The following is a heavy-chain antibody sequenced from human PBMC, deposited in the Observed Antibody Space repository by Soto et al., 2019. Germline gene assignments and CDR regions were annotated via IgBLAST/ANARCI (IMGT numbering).Heavy chain of an antibody. CDR1: GYTFTSYG. J-gene: IGHJ3*02. V-gene: IGHV1-18*01. Sequence: ASVKVSCKASGYTFTSYGISWVRQAPGQGLEWMGWISAYNGNTNYAQKLQGRVTMTRNTSISTAYMELSSLRSEDTAVYYCARSVSHDAFDIWGQGTMVTVSS. CDR3: ARSVSHDAFDI. CDR2: ISAYNGNT.